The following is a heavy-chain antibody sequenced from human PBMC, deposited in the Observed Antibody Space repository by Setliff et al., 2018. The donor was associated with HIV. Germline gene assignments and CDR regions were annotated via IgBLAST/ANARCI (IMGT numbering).Heavy chain of an antibody. V-gene: IGHV4-38-2*01. CDR3: ARHEITMVRGVTINARYSFDY. D-gene: IGHD3-10*01. Sequence: SETLSLTCAVSGYSISSGYYGGWIRQPPGKGLEWIGSISHSGSTYYNPSLKSRVTISVDTSKNQFSLKRCSVTAADTAVYYCARHEITMVRGVTINARYSFDYWGQGTLVTVSS. CDR1: GYSISSGYY. CDR2: ISHSGST. J-gene: IGHJ4*02.